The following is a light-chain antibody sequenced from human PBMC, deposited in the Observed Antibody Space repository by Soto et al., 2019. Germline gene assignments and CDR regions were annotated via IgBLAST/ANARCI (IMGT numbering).Light chain of an antibody. Sequence: GDSVTITCRATQGISSFLAWYQQNPGKAPKLLIYAASTLESGVPSRFSGSGSGTEFTLTISSLQPDDSATYYCQHYSLYSPWTFGQGTKVDIK. J-gene: IGKJ1*01. CDR2: AAS. V-gene: IGKV1-9*01. CDR1: QGISSF. CDR3: QHYSLYSPWT.